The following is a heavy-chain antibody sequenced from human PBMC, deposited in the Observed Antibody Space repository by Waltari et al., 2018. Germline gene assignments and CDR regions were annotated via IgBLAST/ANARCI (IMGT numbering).Heavy chain of an antibody. CDR3: ARGDSSGWLFDY. J-gene: IGHJ4*02. CDR2: IVPDGSRN. Sequence: VQLVESGGGLVQPGGPLRLSCAASGSPFRTNWMGWVRQAPGKGLEWVANIVPDGSRNNYVDSVKSRFTISRDNAKNSLSLQMNSLGVEDTAVYYCARGDSSGWLFDYWGQGTLVTVSS. CDR1: GSPFRTNW. D-gene: IGHD6-19*01. V-gene: IGHV3-7*01.